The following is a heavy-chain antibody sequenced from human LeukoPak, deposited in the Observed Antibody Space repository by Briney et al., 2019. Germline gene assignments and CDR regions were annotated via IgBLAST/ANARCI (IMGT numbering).Heavy chain of an antibody. CDR2: INHSGST. V-gene: IGHV4-34*01. J-gene: IGHJ5*02. CDR3: ARHAAVEGSSGWSPLWWFDP. CDR1: GGSFSGYY. Sequence: SETLSLTCAVYGGSFSGYYWSWIRQPPGKGLEWIGEINHSGSTNYNPSLKSRVTISVDMSKSQFSLKLSSVTAADTAVYYCARHAAVEGSSGWSPLWWFDPWGQGTLVTVSS. D-gene: IGHD6-19*01.